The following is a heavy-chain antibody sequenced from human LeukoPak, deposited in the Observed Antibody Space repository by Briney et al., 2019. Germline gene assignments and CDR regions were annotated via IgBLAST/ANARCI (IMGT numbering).Heavy chain of an antibody. Sequence: PGGSLRLSCAASGFSFSSYGLHWVRQAPGKGLEWVSAISYDGKNIHYADSVKGRFTISRDNSRNTVYLQMNSLRVEDTAVYYCARTYSRESGYDFVFHYWGQGTRVTVSS. J-gene: IGHJ4*02. CDR3: ARTYSRESGYDFVFHY. CDR2: ISYDGKNI. V-gene: IGHV3-33*01. CDR1: GFSFSSYG. D-gene: IGHD5-12*01.